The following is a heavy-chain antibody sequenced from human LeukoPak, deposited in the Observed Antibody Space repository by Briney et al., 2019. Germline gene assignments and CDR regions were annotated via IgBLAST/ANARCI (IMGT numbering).Heavy chain of an antibody. CDR3: ASKGGYYDSSGYPFDY. CDR2: INPNSGGT. CDR1: GYTFTGYY. D-gene: IGHD3-22*01. Sequence: ASVKVSCKASGYTFTGYYMRWVRQAPGQGLEWMGWINPNSGGTNYAQKFQGRVTMTRDTSISTAYMELSRLRSDDTAVYYCASKGGYYDSSGYPFDYWGQGTLVTVSS. J-gene: IGHJ4*02. V-gene: IGHV1-2*02.